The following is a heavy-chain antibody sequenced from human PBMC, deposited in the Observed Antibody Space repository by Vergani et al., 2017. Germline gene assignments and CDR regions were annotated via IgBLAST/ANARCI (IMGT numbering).Heavy chain of an antibody. V-gene: IGHV4-39*07. D-gene: IGHD3-16*01. Sequence: QMQLQESGPGLVKASETLSLTCTVSGDSIISRSYYWGWIRQPPGKGREWIGSIYNSGNGDSSSSLKSRVTISADTSKNQFSLRLTCVTAADTAVYYCASGKYYSDSTSHFRGRYFDVWGRGTLVTVPS. CDR2: IYNSGNG. CDR3: ASGKYYSDSTSHFRGRYFDV. CDR1: GDSIISRSYY. J-gene: IGHJ2*01.